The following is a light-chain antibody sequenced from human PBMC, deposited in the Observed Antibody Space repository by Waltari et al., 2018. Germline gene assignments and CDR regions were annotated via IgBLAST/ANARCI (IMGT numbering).Light chain of an antibody. CDR1: RSDVGGYNY. CDR3: SSYTSSSTVV. V-gene: IGLV2-14*01. J-gene: IGLJ2*01. Sequence: QSALTQPASVSGSPGQSITISCTGTRSDVGGYNYVSWYQQHPVKAPKLMIYEVSNRPSGGSNRFSGSKSGNTASLTISGLQAEDEADYYCSSYTSSSTVVFGGGTKLTVL. CDR2: EVS.